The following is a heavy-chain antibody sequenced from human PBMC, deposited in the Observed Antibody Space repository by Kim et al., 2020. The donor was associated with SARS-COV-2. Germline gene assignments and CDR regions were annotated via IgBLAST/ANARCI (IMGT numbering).Heavy chain of an antibody. D-gene: IGHD3-10*01. Sequence: SGPTLVKPTQTLTLTCTFSGFSLSTSGMCVSWIRQPPGKALEWLALIDWDDDKYYSTSLKTRLTISKDTSKNQVVLTMTNMDPVDTATYYCARTPTYYYGSGSIIQLDYWGQGTLVTVSS. J-gene: IGHJ4*02. CDR1: GFSLSTSGMC. V-gene: IGHV2-70*01. CDR3: ARTPTYYYGSGSIIQLDY. CDR2: IDWDDDK.